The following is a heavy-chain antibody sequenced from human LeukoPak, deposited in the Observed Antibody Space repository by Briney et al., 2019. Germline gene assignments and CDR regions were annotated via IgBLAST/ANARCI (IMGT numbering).Heavy chain of an antibody. CDR3: ARGSAIHGTVSQVY. CDR1: GGTFSSYA. V-gene: IGHV1-69*13. CDR2: IIPIFGTA. D-gene: IGHD2-2*02. Sequence: GASVKVSCKASGGTFSSYAISWVRQAPGQGLEWMGGIIPIFGTANYAQKFQGRVTITADESTSTAYMELSSLRSEDTAVYYCARGSAIHGTVSQVYWGQGTLVTVSS. J-gene: IGHJ4*02.